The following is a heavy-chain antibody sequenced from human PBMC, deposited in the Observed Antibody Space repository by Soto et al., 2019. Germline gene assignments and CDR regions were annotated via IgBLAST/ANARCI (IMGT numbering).Heavy chain of an antibody. J-gene: IGHJ4*02. Sequence: VQLLQSGVEVKKPGASVKVSCKASGYTFATYGIGWVRQAPGQGLEWMGWITPSNGDTNYAQKLQGSVTMTTDTSTSTAYMEVRSLRSDDTAVYYCARLAPCNSEICYSRPLDYWGQGTLVTVSS. CDR1: GYTFATYG. CDR2: ITPSNGDT. D-gene: IGHD2-15*01. CDR3: ARLAPCNSEICYSRPLDY. V-gene: IGHV1-18*01.